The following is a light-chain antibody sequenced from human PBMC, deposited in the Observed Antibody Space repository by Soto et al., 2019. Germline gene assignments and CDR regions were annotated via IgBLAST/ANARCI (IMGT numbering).Light chain of an antibody. Sequence: QSVLTQPASVSGSPGQSITISCTRTSSDVGGYNYVSWYQQHPGKAPKLMIYDVSNRPSGVSNRFSGSKSGNTASLTISGLQAEDEADYYCSSYTSSSTLWVFGGGTKLTVL. CDR2: DVS. CDR1: SSDVGGYNY. CDR3: SSYTSSSTLWV. J-gene: IGLJ3*02. V-gene: IGLV2-14*01.